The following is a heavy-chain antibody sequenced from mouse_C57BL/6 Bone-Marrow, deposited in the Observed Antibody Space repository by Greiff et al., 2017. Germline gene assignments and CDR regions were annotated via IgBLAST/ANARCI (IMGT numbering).Heavy chain of an antibody. CDR2: ISSGSSTI. V-gene: IGHV5-17*01. CDR1: GFTFSDYG. D-gene: IGHD4-1*02. J-gene: IGHJ4*01. CDR3: ARQLYDAMDY. Sequence: EVKLMESGGGLVKPGGSLKLSCAASGFTFSDYGMHWVRQAPEKGLEWVAYISSGSSTIYYADTVKGRFTISRDNAKNTLFLQMTSLRSEDTAMYYCARQLYDAMDYWGQGTSVTVSS.